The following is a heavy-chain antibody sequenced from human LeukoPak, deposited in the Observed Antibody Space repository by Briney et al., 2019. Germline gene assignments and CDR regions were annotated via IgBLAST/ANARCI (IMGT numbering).Heavy chain of an antibody. CDR3: ARDDYRGVTNFDP. D-gene: IGHD3-10*01. V-gene: IGHV4-59*01. CDR2: ISYTGST. Sequence: SETLSLTCTVSGGSISPYFWSWIRPPPGKGLEWIGYISYTGSTHYNPSLKSRVTISVDTSKNQFSLQLTSVTAADTAVYYCARDDYRGVTNFDPWGQGTLVTVSS. CDR1: GGSISPYF. J-gene: IGHJ5*02.